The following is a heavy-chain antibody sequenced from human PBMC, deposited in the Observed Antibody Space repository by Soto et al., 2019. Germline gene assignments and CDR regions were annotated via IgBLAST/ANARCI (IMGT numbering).Heavy chain of an antibody. D-gene: IGHD1-26*01. CDR1: GGSINTGGHY. Sequence: KTSETLSLTCSVSGGSINTGGHYWGWIRQHPGKGLEWIGYIYYSGTTYYNPSLKSRLTISLDTSENHFSLKLTSVTAADTAVYYCAGGPSEYYFDSWGQGALVTVSS. J-gene: IGHJ4*02. CDR2: IYYSGTT. CDR3: AGGPSEYYFDS. V-gene: IGHV4-31*02.